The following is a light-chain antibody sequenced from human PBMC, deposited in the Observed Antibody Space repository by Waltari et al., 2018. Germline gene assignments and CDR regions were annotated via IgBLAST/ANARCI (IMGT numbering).Light chain of an antibody. CDR2: EVV. Sequence: QSALTQPPSASGSLGQSATLSCTGTSSDIGAHNYVPWYQHRPGNAPKLVIFEVVKRPSGVPERFSGSKSGSTASLTVSGLQADDEADYYCTSYTDSDNLVFGGGTNLAVL. J-gene: IGLJ3*02. V-gene: IGLV2-8*01. CDR3: TSYTDSDNLV. CDR1: SSDIGAHNY.